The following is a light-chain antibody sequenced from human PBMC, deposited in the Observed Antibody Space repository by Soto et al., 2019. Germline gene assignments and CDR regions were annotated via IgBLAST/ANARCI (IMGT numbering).Light chain of an antibody. J-gene: IGKJ4*01. CDR3: QQYASSPLI. V-gene: IGKV3-20*01. CDR1: QSVRSNY. Sequence: EIVLTQSPGTLSLSSGERATLSCRASQSVRSNYLAWYQQKPGQAPRLLIYGASSRATGIPDRFGGSGSGKDFSLTISRLEPEDFAVYYCQQYASSPLIFGGGTKVEIK. CDR2: GAS.